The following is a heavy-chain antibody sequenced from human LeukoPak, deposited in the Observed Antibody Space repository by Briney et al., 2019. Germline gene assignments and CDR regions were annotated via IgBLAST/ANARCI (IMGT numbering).Heavy chain of an antibody. V-gene: IGHV4-34*01. CDR3: ARLSIDGDSSFDY. J-gene: IGHJ4*02. D-gene: IGHD4-17*01. CDR1: GGSFSGYY. CDR2: INHSGST. Sequence: PSETLSLTCAVYGGSFSGYYWSWIRQPPGKGLEWIGEINHSGSTNYNPSLKSRVTISVDKSKNQFSLKLSSVTAADTAVYYCARLSIDGDSSFDYWGQGTLVTVSS.